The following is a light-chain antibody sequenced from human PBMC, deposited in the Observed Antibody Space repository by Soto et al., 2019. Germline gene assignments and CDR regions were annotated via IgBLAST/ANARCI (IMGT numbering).Light chain of an antibody. CDR3: QQYGTSIQT. Sequence: EIVLTQFPGTLSLSPGESATLSCRASQSVGSNYLAWYQQRPGQPPNLLIFGASHRAPDIPDRFSGSGSGTDFTLTISRLEPEDFAVYYCQQYGTSIQTLGQGTKVDI. J-gene: IGKJ1*01. V-gene: IGKV3-20*01. CDR2: GAS. CDR1: QSVGSNY.